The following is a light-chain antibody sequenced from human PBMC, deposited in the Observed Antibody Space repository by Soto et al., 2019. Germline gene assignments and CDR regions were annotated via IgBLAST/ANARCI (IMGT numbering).Light chain of an antibody. CDR3: QQYNDWPPYT. V-gene: IGKV3-15*01. CDR1: QNVNRG. J-gene: IGKJ2*01. Sequence: EVVMTQSPAILSVSPGERATLSCRASQNVNRGVAWYQYKSGQAPRLLLYGVSTRATGVPARFSGSGSGTEFTLTISSLQSEDFAVYYCQQYNDWPPYTFGQGTKLEIK. CDR2: GVS.